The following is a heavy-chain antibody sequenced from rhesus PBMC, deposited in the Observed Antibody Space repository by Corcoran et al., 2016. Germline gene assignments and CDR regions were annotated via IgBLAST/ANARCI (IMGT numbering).Heavy chain of an antibody. J-gene: IGHJ4*01. CDR2: IYGSGGGT. CDR1: GGSISDDYY. Sequence: QVQLQESGPGLVKPSETLSLTCAVSGGSISDDYYWSWIRQPPGKGLEWIGYIYGSGGGTNYKPSLKNRVTISIDTAKNQFSLKLSSVTAADTAVYYCARGGSWSLDYWGQGVLVTVSS. V-gene: IGHV4-106*01. D-gene: IGHD6-13*01. CDR3: ARGGSWSLDY.